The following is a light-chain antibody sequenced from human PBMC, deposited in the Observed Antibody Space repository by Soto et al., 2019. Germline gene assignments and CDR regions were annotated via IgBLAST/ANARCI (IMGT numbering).Light chain of an antibody. CDR2: DVS. Sequence: QSVLTQPASVSGSPGQSIAISCTGTSSVVGGYSYVSWYQQQPGKALKLVISDVSNRPSGVSDRFSGSKSGNTASLTISGLQTEDEADYYCASYTTSSTYVFGTGTKVTVL. J-gene: IGLJ1*01. CDR1: SSVVGGYSY. CDR3: ASYTTSSTYV. V-gene: IGLV2-14*01.